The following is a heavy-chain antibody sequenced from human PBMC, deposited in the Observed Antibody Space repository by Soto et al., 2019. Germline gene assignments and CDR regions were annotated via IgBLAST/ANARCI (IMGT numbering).Heavy chain of an antibody. CDR3: ATHDYGDYEGYYYYYMDV. CDR2: INAGNGNT. V-gene: IGHV1-3*01. J-gene: IGHJ6*03. Sequence: QVPLVQSGAEVKKPGASVKVSCKASGYTFTSYAMHWVRQAPGQRLEWMGWINAGNGNTKYSQKFQGRVTITRDTSASTAYMELSSLRSEDTAVYYCATHDYGDYEGYYYYYMDVWGKGTTVTVSS. CDR1: GYTFTSYA. D-gene: IGHD4-17*01.